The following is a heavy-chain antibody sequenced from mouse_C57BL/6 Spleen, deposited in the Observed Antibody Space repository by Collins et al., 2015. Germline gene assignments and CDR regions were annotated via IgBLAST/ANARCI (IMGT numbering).Heavy chain of an antibody. CDR2: TYPGDGDT. CDR1: GYAFSSSW. Sequence: QVQLQQSGPELVKPGASVKISCKASGYAFSSSWMNWVKQRPGKGLEWIGRTYPGDGDTNYNGKFKGKATLTADKSSSTAYMQLSSLTSEDSAVYFCAMVTTAYWGQGTSVTVSS. V-gene: IGHV1-82*01. J-gene: IGHJ4*01. D-gene: IGHD2-2*01. CDR3: AMVTTAY.